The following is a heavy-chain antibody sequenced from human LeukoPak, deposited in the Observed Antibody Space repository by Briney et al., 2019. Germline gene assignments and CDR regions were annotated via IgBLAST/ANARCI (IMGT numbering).Heavy chain of an antibody. CDR1: GASISSYY. J-gene: IGHJ4*02. CDR2: IYTSGRT. Sequence: PSETLSLTCTVSGASISSYYWSWIRQPAGKGLEWIGRIYTSGRTNYNPSLKSRLTMSEDTSKNQFSLKLSSATAADTAVYYCARQTSSGGFDYWGQGILVTVSS. V-gene: IGHV4-4*07. D-gene: IGHD3-10*01. CDR3: ARQTSSGGFDY.